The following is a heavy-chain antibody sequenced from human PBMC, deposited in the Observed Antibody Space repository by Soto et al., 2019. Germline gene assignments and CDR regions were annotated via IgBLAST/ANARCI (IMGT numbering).Heavy chain of an antibody. D-gene: IGHD7-27*01. J-gene: IGHJ4*02. CDR3: AKEVSLGSTVDLGY. V-gene: IGHV3-23*01. Sequence: SGGSLRLSXAASGFTFSLFAMSWVRQSPGKGLEWVSTISGSGGSTYYADAVKGRFTISRDNSMGTLYLQMKSLRVEDTAIYYCAKEVSLGSTVDLGYWGQGALVTVSS. CDR2: ISGSGGST. CDR1: GFTFSLFA.